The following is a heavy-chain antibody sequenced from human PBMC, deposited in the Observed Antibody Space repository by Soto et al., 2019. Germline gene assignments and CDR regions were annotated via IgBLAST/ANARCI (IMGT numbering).Heavy chain of an antibody. J-gene: IGHJ5*02. CDR3: AKEGAYSGSWYWFDP. D-gene: IGHD6-13*01. Sequence: GASVKVSCKTSGYTFTSYEINWVRQAPGQGLEWMGWIDPNSGSTGYAQKFQGRVTMTGDASISTAYMELSGLRSEDTAIYYCAKEGAYSGSWYWFDPWGQGTLVTVSS. CDR2: IDPNSGST. CDR1: GYTFTSYE. V-gene: IGHV1-8*01.